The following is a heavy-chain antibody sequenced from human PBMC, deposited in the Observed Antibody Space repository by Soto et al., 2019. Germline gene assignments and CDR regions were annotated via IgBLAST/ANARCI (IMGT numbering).Heavy chain of an antibody. J-gene: IGHJ4*02. D-gene: IGHD7-27*01. CDR3: AKNWNWGSLVH. V-gene: IGHV4-30-2*01. CDR2: IYHSGST. Sequence: TSETLSLTCAVSGGSISSGGYSWSWIRQPPGKGLEWIGDIYHSGSTYYNPSLKSRVTISVDKSKDQFSLKLSSVTAADTAVYYCAKNWNWGSLVHWGQGTLVTVSS. CDR1: GGSISSGGYS.